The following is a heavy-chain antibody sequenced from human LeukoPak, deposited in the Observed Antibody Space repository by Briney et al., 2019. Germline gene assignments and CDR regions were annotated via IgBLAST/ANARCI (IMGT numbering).Heavy chain of an antibody. D-gene: IGHD3-22*01. CDR2: IIPIFGTA. CDR3: AAPAYYDSSGQDY. V-gene: IGHV1-69*05. J-gene: IGHJ4*02. CDR1: GGTFSSYA. Sequence: SVKVSCKASGGTFSSYAISWVRQAPGQGLEWMGGIIPIFGTANYAQKFQGRVTITTDESTSTAYMELSGLRSEDTAVYYCAAPAYYDSSGQDYWGQGTLVTVSS.